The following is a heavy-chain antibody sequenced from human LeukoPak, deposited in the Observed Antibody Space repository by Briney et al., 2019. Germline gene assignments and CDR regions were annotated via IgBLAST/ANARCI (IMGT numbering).Heavy chain of an antibody. Sequence: GGSLRLSCAASGFTFSNAWMSWVRQAPGKGLEWVGRIKSKTDGGTTDYAAPVKGRFTISRDDSKNTLYLQMNSLKTEDTAVYYCTTELVLEILEWSPFDYWGQGTLVTVSS. J-gene: IGHJ4*02. CDR2: IKSKTDGGTT. V-gene: IGHV3-15*01. CDR1: GFTFSNAW. CDR3: TTELVLEILEWSPFDY. D-gene: IGHD3-3*01.